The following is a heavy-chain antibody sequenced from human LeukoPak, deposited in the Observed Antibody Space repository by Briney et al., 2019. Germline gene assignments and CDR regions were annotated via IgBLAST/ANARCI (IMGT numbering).Heavy chain of an antibody. V-gene: IGHV3-23*01. CDR2: VSGSGGTT. Sequence: HPGGSLRLSCAASGFTFSSYAMGWVRQAPGEGLEWVSGVSGSGGTTYYADFAKGRFSISRDNSENTLYLQMYSLRAEDTAVYYCAKFFAPSGGASGWTWTIDNWGQGTLVIVSS. D-gene: IGHD6-25*01. CDR1: GFTFSSYA. CDR3: AKFFAPSGGASGWTWTIDN. J-gene: IGHJ4*02.